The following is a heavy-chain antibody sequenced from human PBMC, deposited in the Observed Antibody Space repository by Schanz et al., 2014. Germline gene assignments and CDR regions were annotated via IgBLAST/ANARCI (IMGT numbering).Heavy chain of an antibody. D-gene: IGHD6-25*01. CDR1: GYTFTSDS. J-gene: IGHJ4*02. CDR2: INPSGGST. CDR3: ARDAVDAAAAAIY. V-gene: IGHV1-46*01. Sequence: QVQLVQSGAEVKKPGASVKVSCKASGYTFTSDSMHWVRQAPGQGLEWMGMINPSGGSTTYAQKFQGRVTMTRDTSTSTVYMELSSLRSEDTAVYYCARDAVDAAAAAIYWGQGTLVTVSS.